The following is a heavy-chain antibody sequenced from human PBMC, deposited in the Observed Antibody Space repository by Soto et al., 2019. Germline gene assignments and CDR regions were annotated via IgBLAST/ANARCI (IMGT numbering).Heavy chain of an antibody. V-gene: IGHV3-15*07. CDR3: TTDFGLRYFDWLSTFDY. Sequence: GGSLRLSCAASGFTFSNAWMNWVRQAPGKGLEWVGRIKSKTDGGTTDYAAPVKGRFTISRDDSKNTLYLQMNSLKTEDTAVYYCTTDFGLRYFDWLSTFDYWGQGTLVTVSS. D-gene: IGHD3-9*01. CDR2: IKSKTDGGTT. CDR1: GFTFSNAW. J-gene: IGHJ4*02.